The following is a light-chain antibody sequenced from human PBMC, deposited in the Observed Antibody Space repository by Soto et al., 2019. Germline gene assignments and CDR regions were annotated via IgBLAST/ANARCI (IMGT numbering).Light chain of an antibody. CDR3: QQRSNWPT. J-gene: IGKJ5*01. CDR2: DAS. CDR1: QNFSNY. V-gene: IGKV3-11*01. Sequence: EIVLTQSPATLSLSPGERATLSCRASQNFSNYLDWYQQKPGQAPRLLIYDASNRATGIPARFSGSGSGTDFTLTISSLEPEDFAVYYCQQRSNWPTLGQGTRLEIK.